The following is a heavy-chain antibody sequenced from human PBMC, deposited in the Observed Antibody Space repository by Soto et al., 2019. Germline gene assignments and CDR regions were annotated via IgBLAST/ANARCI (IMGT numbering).Heavy chain of an antibody. CDR1: GFTFSSYD. J-gene: IGHJ4*02. CDR2: IGTAGDT. Sequence: PGGSLRLSCAASGFTFSSYDMHWVRQATGKGLEWVSAIGTAGDTYYPGSVKGRFTISRENAKNSLYLQMNSLRAEDTAVYYCARSSGWAAAGNRLPGSFDYWGQGTLVTVSS. D-gene: IGHD6-13*01. CDR3: ARSSGWAAAGNRLPGSFDY. V-gene: IGHV3-13*01.